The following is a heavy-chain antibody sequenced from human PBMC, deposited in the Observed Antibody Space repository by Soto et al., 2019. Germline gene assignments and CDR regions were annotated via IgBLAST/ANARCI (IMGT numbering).Heavy chain of an antibody. J-gene: IGHJ4*02. Sequence: VVSLKISCEGSGYYFPSYWIGWVRQMPGKGLEWMGIFYPGDSDTRYSPSFQGQVTISADRSISTAYLQWSSLKPSDTAMYYCARQGNGAEGFDYWGQGTLVTVSS. CDR1: GYYFPSYW. CDR2: FYPGDSDT. D-gene: IGHD4-17*01. V-gene: IGHV5-51*01. CDR3: ARQGNGAEGFDY.